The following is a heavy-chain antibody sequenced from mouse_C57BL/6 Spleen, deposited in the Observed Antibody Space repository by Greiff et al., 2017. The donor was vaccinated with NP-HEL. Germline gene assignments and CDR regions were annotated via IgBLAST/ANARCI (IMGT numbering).Heavy chain of an antibody. CDR1: GYTFTSYW. Sequence: VQLQQPGAELVRPGSSVKLSCKASGYTFTSYWMHWVKQRPIQGLEWIGNIDPSDSETHYNQKFKDKATLTVDKSSSTAYMQLSSLTSEDSAVYYCARSSNHWYCDVWGTGTTVTVSS. V-gene: IGHV1-52*01. CDR3: ARSSNHWYCDV. CDR2: IDPSDSET. J-gene: IGHJ1*03. D-gene: IGHD2-5*01.